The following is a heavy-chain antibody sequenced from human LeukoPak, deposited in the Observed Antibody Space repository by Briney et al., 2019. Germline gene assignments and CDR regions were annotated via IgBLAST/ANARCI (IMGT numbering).Heavy chain of an antibody. CDR3: ARDTGWYFDL. D-gene: IGHD4-17*01. Sequence: GGSLRLSCAASGFTFRGYWMHWVRQPPGKGLVWVSRITGDGSSTTYADSVKGRFTISRDNAKNTLYLQMISLRAEDTAVYYCARDTGWYFDLWGRGTLVTVSS. CDR1: GFTFRGYW. J-gene: IGHJ2*01. V-gene: IGHV3-74*01. CDR2: ITGDGSST.